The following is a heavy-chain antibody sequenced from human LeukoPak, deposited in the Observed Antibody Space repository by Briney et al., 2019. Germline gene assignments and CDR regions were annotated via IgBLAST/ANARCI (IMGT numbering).Heavy chain of an antibody. D-gene: IGHD3-10*01. J-gene: IGHJ4*02. CDR2: ISSSSSYI. Sequence: GGSRRLSCAASGFTFSSYSMNWVRQAPGKGLEWVSSISSSSSYIYYADSVKGRFTISRDNAKNSLYLQMNSLRAEDTAVYYCAREKMVRGEDYFDYWGQGTLVTVSS. V-gene: IGHV3-21*01. CDR1: GFTFSSYS. CDR3: AREKMVRGEDYFDY.